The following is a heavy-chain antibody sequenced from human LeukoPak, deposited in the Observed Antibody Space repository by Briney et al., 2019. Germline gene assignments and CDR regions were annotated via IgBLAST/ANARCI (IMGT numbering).Heavy chain of an antibody. CDR3: ARVAVYSGYDY. V-gene: IGHV1-2*02. CDR2: INPNSGGT. CDR1: GYTFTGYY. Sequence: ASVKVSCKASGYTFTGYYMHWVRQAPGQGLKWMGWINPNSGGTNYAQKFQGRVTMTRDTSISTGYMELSRLRSDDTAVYYCARVAVYSGYDYWGQGTLVTVSS. D-gene: IGHD5-12*01. J-gene: IGHJ4*02.